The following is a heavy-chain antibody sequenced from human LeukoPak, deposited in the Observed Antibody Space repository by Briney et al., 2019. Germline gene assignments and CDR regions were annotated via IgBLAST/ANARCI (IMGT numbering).Heavy chain of an antibody. D-gene: IGHD6-6*01. CDR3: AKDQFSSSNNWFDP. CDR1: GFTFSSYA. CDR2: ISGSGGST. Sequence: GGPLRLSCAASGFTFSSYATSWVRQAPGKGLEWVSAISGSGGSTYYADSVKGRFTISRDNSKNTLYLQMNSLRAEDTAVYYCAKDQFSSSNNWFDPWGQGTLVTVSS. J-gene: IGHJ5*02. V-gene: IGHV3-23*01.